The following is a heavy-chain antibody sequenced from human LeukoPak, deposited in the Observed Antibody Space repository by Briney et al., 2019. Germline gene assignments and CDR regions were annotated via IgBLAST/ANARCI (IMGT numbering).Heavy chain of an antibody. CDR1: GGSFSGYY. D-gene: IGHD6-19*01. CDR2: INHSGST. CDR3: ARVSLRGSGGWNYYYGRDV. Sequence: SETLSLTCAVYGGSFSGYYWSWIRQPPGKGLEWIGEINHSGSTNYNPSLKSRVTISVDTSKNQFSLKLSSVTAADTAVYYCARVSLRGSGGWNYYYGRDVGGQGTTVTVSS. J-gene: IGHJ6*02. V-gene: IGHV4-34*01.